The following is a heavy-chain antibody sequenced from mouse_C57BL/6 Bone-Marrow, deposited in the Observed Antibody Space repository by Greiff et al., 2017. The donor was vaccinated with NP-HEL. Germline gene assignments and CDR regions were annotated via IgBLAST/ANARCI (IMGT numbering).Heavy chain of an antibody. CDR2: IHPNSGST. J-gene: IGHJ4*01. V-gene: IGHV1-64*01. Sequence: QVQLQQPGAELVKPGASVKLSCKASGYTFTSYWMHWVKQRPGQGLEWIGMIHPNSGSTNYNEKFKSKATLTVDKSSSTAYMQLSSLTSEDSAVYYCARSRYHPVDYAMDYWGQGTSVTVSS. CDR1: GYTFTSYW. D-gene: IGHD1-1*01. CDR3: ARSRYHPVDYAMDY.